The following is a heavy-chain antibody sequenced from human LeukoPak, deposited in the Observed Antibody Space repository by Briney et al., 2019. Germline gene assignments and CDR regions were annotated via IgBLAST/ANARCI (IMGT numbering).Heavy chain of an antibody. Sequence: GGSLRLSCAASGFTFSDYYMSWIRQAPGKGLEWVSYISSSGSTIYYADSVKGRFTISRGNAKNSLYLQMNSLRAEDTAVYYCARDQTYYDILTGYYKKYYYYYMDVWGKGTTVTVSS. J-gene: IGHJ6*03. CDR2: ISSSGSTI. V-gene: IGHV3-11*01. CDR1: GFTFSDYY. CDR3: ARDQTYYDILTGYYKKYYYYYMDV. D-gene: IGHD3-9*01.